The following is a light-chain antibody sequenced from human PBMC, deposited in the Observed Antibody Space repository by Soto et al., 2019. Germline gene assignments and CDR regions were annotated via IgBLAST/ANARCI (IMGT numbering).Light chain of an antibody. J-gene: IGKJ5*01. CDR1: QSVSSY. V-gene: IGKV3-11*01. CDR2: DAS. CDR3: QQSYSALVA. Sequence: EIVLTQSPATLSLSPVERATLSCRASQSVSSYLAWYQQKPGQAPRLLIYDASNRATGIPARFSGSGSGTDFTLSISSLQPEDSVTYYCQQSYSALVAFGQGTRLEIK.